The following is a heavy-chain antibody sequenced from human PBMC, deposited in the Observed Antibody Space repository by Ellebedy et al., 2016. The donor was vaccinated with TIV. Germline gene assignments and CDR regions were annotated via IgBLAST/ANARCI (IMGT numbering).Heavy chain of an antibody. CDR1: GFSLNTTGMR. CDR2: IDWDDEK. J-gene: IGHJ3*01. CDR3: ARSPSIDVADPDAFDV. V-gene: IGHV2-70*04. Sequence: SGPTLVXPTQTLTLTCTLSGFSLNTTGMRVNWIRQTPGKALEWLARIDWDDEKFYSTSLKTRLTISKDTSKNQVVLTMTNMDPVDTGTYYCARSPSIDVADPDAFDVWGQGTLVTISS. D-gene: IGHD1-26*01.